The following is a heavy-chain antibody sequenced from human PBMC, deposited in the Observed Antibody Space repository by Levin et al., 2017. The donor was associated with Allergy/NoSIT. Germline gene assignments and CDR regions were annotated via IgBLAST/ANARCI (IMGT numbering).Heavy chain of an antibody. CDR2: ISYDGDSK. CDR1: EFTFTSYA. Sequence: GESLKISCAASEFTFTSYAMHWVRQAPGKGLEWVAVISYDGDSKYYADSVKGRFTISRDNSKNTLYLQMNSLRTEDTAVYYCARGLEISSQRYCTSTSCLFDYWGQGTLVTVSS. J-gene: IGHJ4*02. V-gene: IGHV3-30-3*01. D-gene: IGHD2-2*01. CDR3: ARGLEISSQRYCTSTSCLFDY.